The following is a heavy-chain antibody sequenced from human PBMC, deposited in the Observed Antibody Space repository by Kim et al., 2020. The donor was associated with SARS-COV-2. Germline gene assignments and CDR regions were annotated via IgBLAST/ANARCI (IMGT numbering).Heavy chain of an antibody. V-gene: IGHV5-10-1*01. D-gene: IGHD1-26*01. CDR3: ARGGGSHQGNFDY. J-gene: IGHJ4*02. Sequence: SRPSFQGHVTNSADKSISTAYLQWSRLKASDTAMYYCARGGGSHQGNFDYWGQGTLVTVSS.